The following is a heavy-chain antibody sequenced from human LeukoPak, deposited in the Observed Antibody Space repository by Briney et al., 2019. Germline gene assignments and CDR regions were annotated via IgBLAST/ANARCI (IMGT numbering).Heavy chain of an antibody. D-gene: IGHD6-13*01. CDR2: ISYDGSNK. CDR1: GFTFSRYG. V-gene: IGHV3-30*18. CDR3: AKSGGTSSSGLGY. Sequence: GGSLRLSCAASGFTFSRYGMHWVRQAPGKGLEWVAVISYDGSNKYYADSVKGRFTISRDNSKNTLYLQMNGLRAEDTAVYYCAKSGGTSSSGLGYWGQGTLVTVSS. J-gene: IGHJ4*02.